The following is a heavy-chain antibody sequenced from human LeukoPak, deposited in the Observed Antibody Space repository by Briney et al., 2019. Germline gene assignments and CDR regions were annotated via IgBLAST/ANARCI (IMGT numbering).Heavy chain of an antibody. J-gene: IGHJ4*02. D-gene: IGHD4-17*01. CDR3: AKERYGDYGGYDY. CDR2: IRYDGSNK. CDR1: GFTFSSYG. Sequence: GGSLRLSCAASGFTFSSYGMHWVRQAPGKGLEWVAFIRYDGSNKYYADSVKGRFTISRDNSKNTLYLQMNSLRAEDTAVYYCAKERYGDYGGYDYWGQGTLVTVSS. V-gene: IGHV3-30*02.